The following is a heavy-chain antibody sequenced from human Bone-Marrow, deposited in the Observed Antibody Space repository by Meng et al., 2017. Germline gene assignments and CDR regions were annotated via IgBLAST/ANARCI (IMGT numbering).Heavy chain of an antibody. D-gene: IGHD2-2*01. J-gene: IGHJ3*02. CDR2: IRSKAYGGTT. CDR3: TREIVVVPAAMIDAFDI. CDR1: GFTFGDYA. V-gene: IGHV3-49*03. Sequence: GESLKISCTASGFTFGDYAMSWFRQAPGKGLEWVGFIRSKAYGGTTEYAASVKGRFTISRDDSKSIAYLQMNSLKTEDTAVYYCTREIVVVPAAMIDAFDIWGQGTMVTVSS.